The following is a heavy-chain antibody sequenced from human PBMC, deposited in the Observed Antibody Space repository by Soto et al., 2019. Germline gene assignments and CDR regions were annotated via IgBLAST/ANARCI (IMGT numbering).Heavy chain of an antibody. V-gene: IGHV4-59*01. CDR3: ASRGRGMVTYGMDV. D-gene: IGHD5-18*01. CDR1: GGSISSYY. CDR2: IYYSGST. J-gene: IGHJ6*02. Sequence: SETLSLTCTVSGGSISSYYWSWIRQPPGKGLEWIGYIYYSGSTNYNPSLKSRVTISVDTSKNQFSLKLSSVTAADTAVYYCASRGRGMVTYGMDVWGQGTTVTVSS.